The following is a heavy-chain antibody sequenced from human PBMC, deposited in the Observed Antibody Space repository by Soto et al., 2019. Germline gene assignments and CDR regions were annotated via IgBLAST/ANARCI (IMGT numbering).Heavy chain of an antibody. Sequence: PGESLKISCKGSGYNFNNYWINWVRQMPGKGLEWMGRIDPYDSYTNYSPSFQGHVTISVDTSISTAYLQWSSLKASDTAMYYCARPPLPGFGKYAMDFWGQGTTVTVSS. CDR2: IDPYDSYT. V-gene: IGHV5-10-1*01. CDR3: ARPPLPGFGKYAMDF. J-gene: IGHJ6*02. CDR1: GYNFNNYW. D-gene: IGHD3-10*01.